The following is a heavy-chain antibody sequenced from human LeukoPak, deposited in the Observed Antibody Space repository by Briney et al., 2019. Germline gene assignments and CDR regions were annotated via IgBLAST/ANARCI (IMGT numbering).Heavy chain of an antibody. Sequence: ASVKVSCKASGYTFTGYYIHWVRQAPGQGLEWMGWINPNSGDTNYAWKFQGRVTLTRDTSIYTAYMELSRLRSDDTAVYYCARAWSGWSYTDYWGQGTLVTVSS. CDR2: INPNSGDT. CDR3: ARAWSGWSYTDY. J-gene: IGHJ4*02. D-gene: IGHD6-19*01. V-gene: IGHV1-2*02. CDR1: GYTFTGYY.